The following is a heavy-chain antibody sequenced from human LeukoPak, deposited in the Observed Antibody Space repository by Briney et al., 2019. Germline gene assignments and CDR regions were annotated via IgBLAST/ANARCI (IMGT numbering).Heavy chain of an antibody. CDR1: GGSISSYY. Sequence: KPSETLSLTCTVSGGSISSYYWSWIRQPAGKGLEWIGRIYTSGNTNYNPSLKSRVTMSVATSKNQFSLKLSSVTAADTAVYYCAREPYCTNGVCSAYWGQGTLVTVSS. J-gene: IGHJ4*02. CDR2: IYTSGNT. V-gene: IGHV4-4*07. D-gene: IGHD2-8*01. CDR3: AREPYCTNGVCSAY.